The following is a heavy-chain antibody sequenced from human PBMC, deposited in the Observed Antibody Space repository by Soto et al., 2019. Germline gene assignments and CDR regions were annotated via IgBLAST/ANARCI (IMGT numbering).Heavy chain of an antibody. Sequence: APVKGSWKVFGDTPPGFSMPWGRQAPGKRLEGVGGFDPEDGETIYAQKFQGRVTMTEDTSTDTAYMELSSLRSEDTAVYYCATGGGIAVAGTPAGYYYGMDVWGQGTTVTVSS. CDR3: ATGGGIAVAGTPAGYYYGMDV. CDR1: GDTPPGFS. CDR2: FDPEDGET. D-gene: IGHD6-19*01. V-gene: IGHV1-24*01. J-gene: IGHJ6*02.